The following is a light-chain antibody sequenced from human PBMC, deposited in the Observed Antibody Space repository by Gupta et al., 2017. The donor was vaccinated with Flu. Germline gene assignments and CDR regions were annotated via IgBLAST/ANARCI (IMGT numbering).Light chain of an antibody. CDR1: NLGERA. J-gene: IGLJ2*01. Sequence: VYPGQTATSNGPGGNLGERAVGWNQHKPDQSLVLVTYHEDNPTAGIHGQFSGSNSGNTAILTISGNQAVDEGDYYCQVWDGSKLFGGGTKLTVL. CDR2: HED. V-gene: IGLV3-1*01. CDR3: QVWDGSKL.